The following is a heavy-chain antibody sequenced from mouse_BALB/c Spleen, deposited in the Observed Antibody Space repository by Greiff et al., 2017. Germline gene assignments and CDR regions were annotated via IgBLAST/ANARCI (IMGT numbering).Heavy chain of an antibody. D-gene: IGHD2-1*01. CDR3: ARGGGYGNYPNYYAMDY. CDR1: GFTFSDYY. CDR2: ISDGGSYT. J-gene: IGHJ4*01. V-gene: IGHV5-4*02. Sequence: EVQRVESGGGLVKPGGSLKLSCAASGFTFSDYYMYWVRQTPEKRLEWVATISDGGSYTYYPDSVKGRFTISRDNAKNNLYLQMSSLKSEDTAMYYCARGGGYGNYPNYYAMDYWGQGTSVTVSS.